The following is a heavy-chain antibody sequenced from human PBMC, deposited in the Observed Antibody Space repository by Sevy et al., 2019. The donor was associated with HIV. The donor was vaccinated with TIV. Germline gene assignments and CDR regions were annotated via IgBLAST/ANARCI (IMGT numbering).Heavy chain of an antibody. V-gene: IGHV3-33*01. CDR1: GFTFSAFG. Sequence: GGSLRLSCAASGFTFSAFGMHWVRQAPGKGLEWVAVIWFDGSNTYYSDSVKGRFTISRDIPKNTLHLQMNSLRAEDTAVYYCARDLEFYDYGDYGPAFMPDFWGHGTLVTVSS. CDR2: IWFDGSNT. D-gene: IGHD4-17*01. CDR3: ARDLEFYDYGDYGPAFMPDF. J-gene: IGHJ4*01.